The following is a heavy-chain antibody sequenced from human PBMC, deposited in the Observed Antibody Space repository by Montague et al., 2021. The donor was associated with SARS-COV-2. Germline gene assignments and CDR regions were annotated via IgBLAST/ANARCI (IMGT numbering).Heavy chain of an antibody. CDR1: GGSISSSSYY. CDR3: ATQEDPSGWIPGPFDF. V-gene: IGHV4-39*01. CDR2: IYYRGST. D-gene: IGHD6-19*01. J-gene: IGHJ4*02. Sequence: SGTLSLTCTVSGGSISSSSYYWAWIRQPPGKGLEWIGSIYYRGSTYYNPSLKSRVIISVDTSKNQLSLKLSSVTAADTAVYYCATQEDPSGWIPGPFDFWGQGTLLTVSS.